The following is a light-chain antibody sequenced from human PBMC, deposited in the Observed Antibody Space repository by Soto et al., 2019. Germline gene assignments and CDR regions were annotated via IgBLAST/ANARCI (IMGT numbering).Light chain of an antibody. J-gene: IGKJ3*01. CDR1: QSIGTS. CDR2: YAS. CDR3: QQSYTAPFT. Sequence: DFQMTQSPSSLSASVGDRVSITCRASQSIGTSLNWYQQKPGKAPKLLIYYASTLQGGGPSRFSGSGSGTDFTLTISSLQPEDFATYYCQQSYTAPFTFGPGTKVDVK. V-gene: IGKV1-39*01.